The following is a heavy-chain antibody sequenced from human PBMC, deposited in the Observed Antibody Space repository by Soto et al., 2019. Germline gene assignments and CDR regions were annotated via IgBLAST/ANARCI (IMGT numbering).Heavy chain of an antibody. CDR3: ARARRGYCSSTSCFPLDY. CDR2: INHSGST. D-gene: IGHD2-2*01. Sequence: QVQLQQWGAGLLKPSETLSLTCAVYGGSFSGYYWSWIRQPPGKGLEWIGEINHSGSTNYNPSLNIRVTLSVDTSKPQFSLKLSSVTAADTAVYYCARARRGYCSSTSCFPLDYWGQGTLVTVSS. CDR1: GGSFSGYY. J-gene: IGHJ4*02. V-gene: IGHV4-34*01.